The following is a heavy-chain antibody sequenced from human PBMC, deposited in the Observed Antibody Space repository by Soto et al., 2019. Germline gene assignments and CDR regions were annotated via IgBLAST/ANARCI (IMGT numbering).Heavy chain of an antibody. Sequence: QITLKESGPTLVKPTQTLTLTCTFSGFSLSTNGVGVGWVRQPPGKALEWLALIYWDDDKRYSPSLTTRLTITKDNSKNQVALTMNNMDPVDTATYYCAHKPYSSRWAVDYWGQGTLVTVSS. J-gene: IGHJ4*02. V-gene: IGHV2-5*02. D-gene: IGHD6-13*01. CDR3: AHKPYSSRWAVDY. CDR1: GFSLSTNGVG. CDR2: IYWDDDK.